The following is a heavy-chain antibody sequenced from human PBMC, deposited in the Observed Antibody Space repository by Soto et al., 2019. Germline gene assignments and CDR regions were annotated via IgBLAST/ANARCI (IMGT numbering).Heavy chain of an antibody. Sequence: QVQLQESGPGLVKPSQTLSLTCTVSGGSISSGDYYWSWIRQPPGKGLEWIGYIYYSGSTYYNPSLKRRATISVDASKTQFSLKLSSVTAADTAVYYCASDGGSSWSYYFDYWGQGTLVTVSS. CDR1: GGSISSGDYY. V-gene: IGHV4-30-4*01. J-gene: IGHJ4*02. CDR2: IYYSGST. CDR3: ASDGGSSWSYYFDY. D-gene: IGHD6-13*01.